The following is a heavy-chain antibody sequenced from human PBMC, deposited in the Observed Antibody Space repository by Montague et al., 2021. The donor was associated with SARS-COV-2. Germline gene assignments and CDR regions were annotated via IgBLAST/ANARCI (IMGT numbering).Heavy chain of an antibody. V-gene: IGHV1-2*04. CDR1: GYTFTGYY. CDR2: INPNSGGT. CDR3: ARAGAGLGYYYYGMDV. Sequence: SVKVSCKASGYTFTGYYMRWVRQAPGQGLEWMGWINPNSGGTNYAQKFQGWVTMTRDTSISTAYMELSRLRSDDTAVYYCARAGAGLGYYYYGMDVWGQGTTVTVSS. D-gene: IGHD3-16*01. J-gene: IGHJ6*02.